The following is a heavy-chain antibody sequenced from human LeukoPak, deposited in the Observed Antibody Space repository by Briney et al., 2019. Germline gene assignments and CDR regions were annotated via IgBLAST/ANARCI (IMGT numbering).Heavy chain of an antibody. Sequence: GGSLRLSCAASGFTFSSYTMNWVRQAPGKGLEWVSSITSSSNYIYYADSVGGRFTISRDNAKNSLDLQMNSLRAEDTAVYYCAISSMHDYGDYDYWGQGTLVTVSS. V-gene: IGHV3-21*01. CDR3: AISSMHDYGDYDY. CDR1: GFTFSSYT. CDR2: ITSSSNYI. D-gene: IGHD4-17*01. J-gene: IGHJ4*02.